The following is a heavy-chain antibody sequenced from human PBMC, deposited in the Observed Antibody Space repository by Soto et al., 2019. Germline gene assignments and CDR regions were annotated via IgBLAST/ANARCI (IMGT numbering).Heavy chain of an antibody. CDR3: ARQTVDDDGDYEDFWNSYFDR. D-gene: IGHD4-17*01. J-gene: IGHJ2*01. CDR1: GGSISSSSFY. Sequence: SETLSLTCTVSGGSISSSSFYWGWIRQPPGKGLEWIGSINYSGSTYYNPSLKSRVAISVDTSKTHFSLRLSSATAADTAVYYCARQTVDDDGDYEDFWNSYFDRWGRGALVTVSS. V-gene: IGHV4-39*01. CDR2: INYSGST.